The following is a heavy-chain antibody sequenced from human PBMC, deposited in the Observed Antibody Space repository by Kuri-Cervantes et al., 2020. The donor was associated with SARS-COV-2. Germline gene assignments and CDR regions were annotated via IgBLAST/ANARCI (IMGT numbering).Heavy chain of an antibody. Sequence: GESLKISCAASGFTVSSNYMSWVRQAPGKGLEWVSLIYSGGSTYYADSVKGRFTISRDNSKNTLYLQMNSLRAEDTAVYYCARDRFLELGPSHMDVWGKGTTVTVSS. CDR2: IYSGGST. V-gene: IGHV3-53*01. CDR3: ARDRFLELGPSHMDV. CDR1: GFTVSSNY. J-gene: IGHJ6*03. D-gene: IGHD1-7*01.